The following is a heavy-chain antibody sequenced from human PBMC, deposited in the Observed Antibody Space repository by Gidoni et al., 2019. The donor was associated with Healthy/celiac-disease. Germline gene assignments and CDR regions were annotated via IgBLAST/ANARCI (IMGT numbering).Heavy chain of an antibody. D-gene: IGHD2-2*01. CDR3: TTAYCSSTSCYDYYYGMDV. J-gene: IGHJ6*02. V-gene: IGHV3-15*01. CDR2: IKSKTDGGKT. CDR1: GFPFSNAC. Sequence: EVQLVASGGGLVQPGGYLSLSCAASGFPFSNACMSWVRQAAGKGLEWVGRIKSKTDGGKTDYGAPVKGRFTISRDDSKNTLYLQMNSLKTEDTAVYYCTTAYCSSTSCYDYYYGMDVWGQGTTVTVSS.